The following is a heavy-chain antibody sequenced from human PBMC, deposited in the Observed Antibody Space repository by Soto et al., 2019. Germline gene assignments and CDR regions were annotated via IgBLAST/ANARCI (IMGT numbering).Heavy chain of an antibody. CDR2: IIPIFGTA. D-gene: IGHD4-17*01. V-gene: IGHV1-69*13. CDR1: GGTFSSYA. CDR3: ARDGSTVTSIESYYYYGMDV. Sequence: ASVKVSCKASGGTFSSYAISWVRQAPGQGLEWMGGIIPIFGTANYAQKFQGRVTITADESTSTAYMELSSLRSEDTAVYYCARDGSTVTSIESYYYYGMDVWGQGTTVTVSS. J-gene: IGHJ6*02.